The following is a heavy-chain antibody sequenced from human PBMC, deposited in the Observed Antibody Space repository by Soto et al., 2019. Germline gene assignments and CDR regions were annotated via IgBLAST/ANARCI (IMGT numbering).Heavy chain of an antibody. D-gene: IGHD3-16*02. J-gene: IGHJ5*02. Sequence: LWLSSGASECTFSIYALNWVRQPAVKGLEWVSAISGSGGSTYYADSVKGRFTISRDNSKNTLYLQMNSLRAEDTAVYHCEKLVNHGGKWFHPWGQGKLVTVS. V-gene: IGHV3-23*01. CDR1: ECTFSIYA. CDR2: ISGSGGST. CDR3: EKLVNHGGKWFHP.